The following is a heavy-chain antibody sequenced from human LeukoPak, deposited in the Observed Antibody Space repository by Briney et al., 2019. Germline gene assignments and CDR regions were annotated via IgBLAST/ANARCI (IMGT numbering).Heavy chain of an antibody. CDR2: IRYEGSNK. J-gene: IGHJ6*02. CDR1: GFTFSSYG. D-gene: IGHD4-23*01. Sequence: GGSLRLSCAASGFTFSSYGMHWVRQAPGKGLEWVAFIRYEGSNKYNADSVKGRFTISRDNAKSTLYLQMNSLRAEDTAVYYCVRESALAPVLGTRYSYYGMDVWGQGTTVTVSS. CDR3: VRESALAPVLGTRYSYYGMDV. V-gene: IGHV3-30*02.